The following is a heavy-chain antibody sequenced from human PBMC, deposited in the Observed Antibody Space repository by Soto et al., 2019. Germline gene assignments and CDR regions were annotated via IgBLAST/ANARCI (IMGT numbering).Heavy chain of an antibody. CDR1: GFTFSSYS. Sequence: GGPLRLSCAASGFTFSSYSRNGVRQAPGKGLEWVSYISSSSSTIYYADSVKRRFTISRDNSKNSLYLQMNSLRDEDTAVYYCARDPGSSYGPPDYWGQGTLVTVSS. D-gene: IGHD5-18*01. V-gene: IGHV3-48*02. CDR3: ARDPGSSYGPPDY. J-gene: IGHJ4*02. CDR2: ISSSSSTI.